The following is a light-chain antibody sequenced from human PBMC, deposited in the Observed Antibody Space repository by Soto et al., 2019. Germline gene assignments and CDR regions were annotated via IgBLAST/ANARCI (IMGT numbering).Light chain of an antibody. V-gene: IGKV3-20*01. CDR1: RSFASSY. CDR2: AAS. J-gene: IGKJ2*01. CDR3: HHYDSSPPYT. Sequence: EIVLTQSPATLSLSPGERATLSCRASRSFASSYLAWYQHKPGQAPRLLIYAASSRATGIPDRFIGSGSGRDFTIHINRLKPNDAAVYYCHHYDSSPPYTFGQGTKLEIK.